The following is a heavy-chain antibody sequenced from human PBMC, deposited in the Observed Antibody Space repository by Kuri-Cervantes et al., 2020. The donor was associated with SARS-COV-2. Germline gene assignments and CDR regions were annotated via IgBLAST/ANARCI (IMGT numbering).Heavy chain of an antibody. CDR3: ATGVLEWLSNTDAFDI. D-gene: IGHD3-3*01. Sequence: GGSLRLSCAASGFTFSSYAMSWVRQAPGKGLEWVSAISGSGGRTYYADSVKGRFTISRDNSKNTLYLQMNSLRVEDTAVYYCATGVLEWLSNTDAFDIWGQGTMVTVSS. V-gene: IGHV3-23*01. CDR2: ISGSGGRT. CDR1: GFTFSSYA. J-gene: IGHJ3*02.